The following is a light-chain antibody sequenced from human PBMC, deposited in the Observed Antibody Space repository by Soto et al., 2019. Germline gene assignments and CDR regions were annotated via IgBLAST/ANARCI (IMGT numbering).Light chain of an antibody. V-gene: IGLV2-14*01. CDR3: CSSTSISTSAV. J-gene: IGLJ2*01. CDR2: EVS. CDR1: SSDIGDYTH. Sequence: QSALTQPASVSGSPGQSITISCTGTSSDIGDYTHVSWYQQHPGKAPKLIIYEVSDRPSRVSNRFSGSKSGNTASLTISGLQTEDEAEYYCCSSTSISTSAVFGGGTKLTVL.